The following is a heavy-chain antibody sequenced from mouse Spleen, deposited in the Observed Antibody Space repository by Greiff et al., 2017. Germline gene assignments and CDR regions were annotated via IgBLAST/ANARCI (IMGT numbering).Heavy chain of an antibody. J-gene: IGHJ3*01. D-gene: IGHD2-4*01. CDR2: IDPENGDT. CDR3: TTGMGLRQAY. V-gene: IGHV14-4*01. Sequence: EVQLQQSGAELVRPGASVKLSCTASGFNIKDDYMHWVKQRPEQGLEWIGWIDPENGDTEYASKFQGKATITADTSSNTAYLQLSSLTSEDTAVYYCTTGMGLRQAYWGQGTLVTVSA. CDR1: GFNIKDDY.